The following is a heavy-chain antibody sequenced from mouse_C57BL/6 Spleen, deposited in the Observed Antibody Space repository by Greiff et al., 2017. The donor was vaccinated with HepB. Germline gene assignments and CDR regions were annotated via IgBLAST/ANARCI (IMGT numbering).Heavy chain of an antibody. V-gene: IGHV1-82*01. Sequence: VQLQQSGPELVKPGASVKISRKASGYAFSSSWMNWVKQRPGKGLEWIGRIYPGDGDTNYNGKFKGKATLTSDKSSSTAYMQLSSLTSEYSAVYFCAGMVSYYFAYWGQGTTLTVSS. D-gene: IGHD2-10*02. CDR2: IYPGDGDT. J-gene: IGHJ2*01. CDR3: AGMVSYYFAY. CDR1: GYAFSSSW.